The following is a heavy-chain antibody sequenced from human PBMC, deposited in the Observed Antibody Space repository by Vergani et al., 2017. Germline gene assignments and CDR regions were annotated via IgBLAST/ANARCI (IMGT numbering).Heavy chain of an antibody. Sequence: EVQLVESGGGLVQPGGSLRLSCAASGFTFSSYWMHWVRQAPGKGLVWVSRINSDGSSTSYADSVKGRFTISRDTSKNTLHLQINNLRVEDTAVYYCARGNYYGSGTYVDPWGQGTLVTVSS. CDR2: INSDGSST. CDR1: GFTFSSYW. D-gene: IGHD3-10*01. J-gene: IGHJ5*02. CDR3: ARGNYYGSGTYVDP. V-gene: IGHV3-74*01.